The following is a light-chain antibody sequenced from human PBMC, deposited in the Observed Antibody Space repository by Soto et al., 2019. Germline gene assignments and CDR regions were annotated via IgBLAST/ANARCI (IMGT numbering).Light chain of an antibody. CDR1: QGIGDT. V-gene: IGKV3-15*01. Sequence: MGQAPCRLCVSPVEVATLSCRASQGIGDTLAWYQHKPGQTPRLLIYDTSTRATGVPTRFSGSRSGAEFTLTINSLQSEDFAVYYCQPYNNWPLTFGGGTKVDIK. CDR2: DTS. J-gene: IGKJ4*01. CDR3: QPYNNWPLT.